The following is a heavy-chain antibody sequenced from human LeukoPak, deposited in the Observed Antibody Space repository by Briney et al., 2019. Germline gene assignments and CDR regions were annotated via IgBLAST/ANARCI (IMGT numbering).Heavy chain of an antibody. CDR2: IIPIFGTA. D-gene: IGHD6-19*01. CDR1: GGTFSSYA. Sequence: GASVKVSCKASGGTFSSYAISWVRQAPGQGLEWMGGIIPIFGTANYAQKFQGRVTITADESTSTAYMELSSLRSEDTAVYYCAKDPSYSSGIFDYWGQGTLVTVSS. V-gene: IGHV1-69*01. CDR3: AKDPSYSSGIFDY. J-gene: IGHJ4*02.